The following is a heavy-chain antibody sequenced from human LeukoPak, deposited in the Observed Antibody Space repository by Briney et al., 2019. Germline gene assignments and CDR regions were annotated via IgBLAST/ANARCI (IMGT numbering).Heavy chain of an antibody. V-gene: IGHV4-4*07. CDR3: ARLRPPTSDCNSGTCYFDY. J-gene: IGHJ4*02. CDR1: GGSISSYY. D-gene: IGHD2/OR15-2a*01. Sequence: PSETLSLTCTVSGGSISSYYWSWIRQPAGKGLEWIGRIYTSGSTTYNPSLKSRVPMSVDTSKNQFSLKLNSVTAADTAVYYCARLRPPTSDCNSGTCYFDYWGQGTLVTVSS. CDR2: IYTSGST.